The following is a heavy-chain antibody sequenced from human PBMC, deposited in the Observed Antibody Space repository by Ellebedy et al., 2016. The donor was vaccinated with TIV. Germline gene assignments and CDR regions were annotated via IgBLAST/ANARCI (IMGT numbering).Heavy chain of an antibody. CDR1: GYTFTGYY. Sequence: ASVKVSCKASGYTFTGYYMHWVRQAPGQGLEWMGWINPNSGGTNYAQKFQGWVTMTRDTSISTAYMELSRLRSDDTAVYYCARDPHWSSGWFRSVAEDRHFDYWGQGTLVTVSS. CDR3: ARDPHWSSGWFRSVAEDRHFDY. J-gene: IGHJ4*02. CDR2: INPNSGGT. V-gene: IGHV1-2*04. D-gene: IGHD6-19*01.